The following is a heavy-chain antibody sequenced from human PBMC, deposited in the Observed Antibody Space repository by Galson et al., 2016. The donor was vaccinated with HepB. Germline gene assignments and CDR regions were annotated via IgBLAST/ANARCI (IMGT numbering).Heavy chain of an antibody. CDR2: ISYDGRTN. D-gene: IGHD3-3*01. CDR3: AKSRLRFLGWGTHSMDV. V-gene: IGHV3-30*18. CDR1: GFNFSYYA. Sequence: SLRPSCAASGFNFSYYAMHWVRQAPGKGLAWVATISYDGRTNYYVDSLKGRFTISRDNSKRTLDLQMNSLRVEDTAVYYCAKSRLRFLGWGTHSMDVWGQGTTVSVSS. J-gene: IGHJ6*02.